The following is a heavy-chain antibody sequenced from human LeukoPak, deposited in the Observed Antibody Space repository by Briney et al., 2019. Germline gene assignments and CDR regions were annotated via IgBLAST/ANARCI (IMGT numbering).Heavy chain of an antibody. CDR1: GYTFTSYG. J-gene: IGHJ6*03. D-gene: IGHD1-7*01. CDR3: ARAPYNWNFYYYYYMDV. Sequence: ASVKVSCKASGYTFTSYGISWVRQAPGQGLEWMGWISAYNGNTNYAQKLQGRVTMTTDTSTSTAYMELRSLRSDDTAVYYCARAPYNWNFYYYYYMDVWGKGTTVTVSS. V-gene: IGHV1-18*01. CDR2: ISAYNGNT.